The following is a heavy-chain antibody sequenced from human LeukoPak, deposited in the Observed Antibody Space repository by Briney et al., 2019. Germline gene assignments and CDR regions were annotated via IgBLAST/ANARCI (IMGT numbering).Heavy chain of an antibody. J-gene: IGHJ4*02. V-gene: IGHV4-34*01. Sequence: SETLSLTCAVYGGSFSGYYWSWIRQPPGKGLEWIGEINHSGSTNYNPSLKSRVTISVDTSKNQFSLRLSSVTAADTAVYYCAKRKRYFDWLLFRYYFDYWGQGTLVTVSS. CDR1: GGSFSGYY. D-gene: IGHD3-9*01. CDR3: AKRKRYFDWLLFRYYFDY. CDR2: INHSGST.